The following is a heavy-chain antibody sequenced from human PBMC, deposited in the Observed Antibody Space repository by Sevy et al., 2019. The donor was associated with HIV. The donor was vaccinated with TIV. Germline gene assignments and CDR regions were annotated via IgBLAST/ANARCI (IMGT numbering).Heavy chain of an antibody. D-gene: IGHD2-8*01. CDR2: ISSSGSSI. V-gene: IGHV3-48*03. Sequence: GGSLRLSCTASGFTFSSYDMNWVRQAPGKGLEWVSKISSSGSSIYYADSVKGGFTISRDNAKNSLNLQMNSPRAEDTAVYYCTRNGGAFDNGFDPWGQGTLVTVSS. CDR3: TRNGGAFDNGFDP. J-gene: IGHJ5*02. CDR1: GFTFSSYD.